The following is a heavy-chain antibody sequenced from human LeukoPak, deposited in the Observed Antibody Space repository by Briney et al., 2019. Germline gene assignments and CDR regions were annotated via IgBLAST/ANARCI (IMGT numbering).Heavy chain of an antibody. CDR1: GYTFTGYY. V-gene: IGHV1-2*02. Sequence: ASVKVSCKASGYTFTGYYMHWVRQAPGQGLEWMGWINPNSGDTNYAQKFQGRVTMIRDTSISTAYMELSRLRSDDTAVYYCARSGYLYYFDYWGQGTLVTVSS. CDR2: INPNSGDT. D-gene: IGHD3-22*01. J-gene: IGHJ4*02. CDR3: ARSGYLYYFDY.